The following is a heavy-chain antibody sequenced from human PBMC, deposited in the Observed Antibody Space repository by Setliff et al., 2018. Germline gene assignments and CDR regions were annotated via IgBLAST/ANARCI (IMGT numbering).Heavy chain of an antibody. CDR2: IYPGDSDT. J-gene: IGHJ4*02. CDR1: GYSFSNYW. Sequence: GESLKISCKGSGYSFSNYWIDWVRQMPGKGLEWMGFIYPGDSDTRYSPSFQGQVTISADKSISTAYLQWSSLKASDTAIYYCSRPAYSSRWYEIKGFDFWGQGTPVTVSS. CDR3: SRPAYSSRWYEIKGFDF. V-gene: IGHV5-51*01. D-gene: IGHD6-13*01.